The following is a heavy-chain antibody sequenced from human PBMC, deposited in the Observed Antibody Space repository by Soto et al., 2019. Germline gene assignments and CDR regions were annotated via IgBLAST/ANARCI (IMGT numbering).Heavy chain of an antibody. CDR2: INHAGST. Sequence: QVQLQESGPGLVKPSETLSLTCTVSGDSISGFYWSWIRQPPGKGLEWIGYINHAGSTYYSPSLQSRVTISLDSSKNQFSLILTSVIAADTAVYFCATFRRTYFDNWGQGTLVTVSS. D-gene: IGHD3-16*01. CDR1: GDSISGFY. J-gene: IGHJ4*02. V-gene: IGHV4-59*01. CDR3: ATFRRTYFDN.